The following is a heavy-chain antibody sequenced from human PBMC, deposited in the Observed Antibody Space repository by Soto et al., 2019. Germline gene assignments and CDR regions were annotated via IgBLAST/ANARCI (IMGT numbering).Heavy chain of an antibody. V-gene: IGHV3-23*01. D-gene: IGHD2-15*01. Sequence: PGGSLRLSCEGSGFTVSSHAMTWISQAPGKGPEWVSTITADGGTYYADSVKGRFAMSRDTSESTLYLQMNSLGAEDTAAYYCAPHVSCSGGSCQYDAFAIRGQGTMVTVSS. CDR1: GFTVSSHA. CDR2: ITADGGT. J-gene: IGHJ3*02. CDR3: APHVSCSGGSCQYDAFAI.